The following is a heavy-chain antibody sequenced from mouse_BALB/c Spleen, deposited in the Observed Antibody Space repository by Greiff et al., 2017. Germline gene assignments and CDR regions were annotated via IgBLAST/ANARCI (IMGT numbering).Heavy chain of an antibody. Sequence: VQLQQSGPELVRPGSSVKISCKASGYAFTSYWMNWVKQRPGQGLEWIGQIYPGDGDTNYNGKFKGKATLTADKSSSTAYMQLSSLTSEDSAVYSGERGGGNCACYAMDYWGQGTSVTVSS. CDR1: GYAFTSYW. CDR3: ERGGGNCACYAMDY. J-gene: IGHJ4*01. D-gene: IGHD2-1*01. V-gene: IGHV1-80*01. CDR2: IYPGDGDT.